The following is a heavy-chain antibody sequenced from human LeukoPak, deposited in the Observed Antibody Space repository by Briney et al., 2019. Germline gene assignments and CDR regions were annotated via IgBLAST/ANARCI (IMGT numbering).Heavy chain of an antibody. Sequence: GGSLRLSCAASGFTFSSSAMSWVRQAPGKGLEWVSAISNNGGCTYYADSVQGRFTISRDNSKSTLCLQMNGLRAEDTAVYYCAKQLGYCSDGSCYFPYWGQGTLVTVSS. CDR3: AKQLGYCSDGSCYFPY. D-gene: IGHD2-15*01. CDR2: ISNNGGCT. CDR1: GFTFSSSA. J-gene: IGHJ4*02. V-gene: IGHV3-23*01.